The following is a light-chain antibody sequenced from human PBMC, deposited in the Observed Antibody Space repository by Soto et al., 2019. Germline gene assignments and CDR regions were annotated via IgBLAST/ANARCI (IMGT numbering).Light chain of an antibody. V-gene: IGKV1-5*01. J-gene: IGKJ1*01. Sequence: DIQMTHSPSTLSASVGDTVTVTCRASQSVSNWLAWYQQKPGTAPKVLIYPASNLQSAVPSRFSGSGSGTECTLTISSLQPDDFATYYCQQYSSYSFGQGTKVDI. CDR3: QQYSSYS. CDR2: PAS. CDR1: QSVSNW.